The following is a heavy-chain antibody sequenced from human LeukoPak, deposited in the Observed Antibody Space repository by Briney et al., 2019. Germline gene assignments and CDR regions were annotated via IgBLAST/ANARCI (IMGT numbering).Heavy chain of an antibody. Sequence: GGSLRLSCAASGFTFSSYAMSWVRQAPGKGLEWVSLISDSGGTTHYADSVKGRFTISRDNSKNTLYLQMNSLRAEDTAVYYCARDGTGSNSGWYIHWGQGALVTVSS. V-gene: IGHV3-23*01. CDR3: ARDGTGSNSGWYIH. J-gene: IGHJ4*02. D-gene: IGHD6-19*01. CDR1: GFTFSSYA. CDR2: ISDSGGTT.